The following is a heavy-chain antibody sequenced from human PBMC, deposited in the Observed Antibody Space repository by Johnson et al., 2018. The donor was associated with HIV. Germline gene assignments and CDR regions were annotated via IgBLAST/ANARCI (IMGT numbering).Heavy chain of an antibody. CDR3: AREGGRDAFDI. J-gene: IGHJ3*02. D-gene: IGHD2-15*01. CDR1: GFTFSDYY. CDR2: ISSSGTAK. V-gene: IGHV3-11*04. Sequence: QVHLVESGGGLVKPGGSLRLSCAASGFTFSDYYMSWIRQAPGKGLEWVSYISSSGTAKYYADSVKGRFTISRDNSKNTLYLQMNILRAEDMAVYYCAREGGRDAFDIWGQGTMVTVSS.